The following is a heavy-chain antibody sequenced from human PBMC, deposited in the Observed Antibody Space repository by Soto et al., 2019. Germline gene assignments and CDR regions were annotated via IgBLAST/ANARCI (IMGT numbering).Heavy chain of an antibody. CDR2: INSGGTI. Sequence: QLVESGGGVVQPGGPLRLSCAASGFSFSTYAFDWVRQAPGKGLEWVSYINSGGTIYYADSVKARFTISRDNAKNSLYLQMNSLRDEDTAVYYCARDGRRGYDMDVWGQGTTVTVSS. CDR3: ARDGRRGYDMDV. CDR1: GFSFSTYA. D-gene: IGHD3-10*01. V-gene: IGHV3-48*02. J-gene: IGHJ6*02.